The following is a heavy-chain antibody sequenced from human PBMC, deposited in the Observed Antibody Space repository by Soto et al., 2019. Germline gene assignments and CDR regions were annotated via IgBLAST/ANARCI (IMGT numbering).Heavy chain of an antibody. CDR1: GYNFTSYW. J-gene: IGHJ4*02. D-gene: IGHD3-22*01. Sequence: GESLKVSCKGSGYNFTSYWIAWVRQMPGKGLEWMGIIYPGDSDTRYGPSFQGQVTISADKSISTAFLQWSRLKASDTAIFYCARTYYYDSSDYYPFDFWGQGTLVTVSS. V-gene: IGHV5-51*01. CDR3: ARTYYYDSSDYYPFDF. CDR2: IYPGDSDT.